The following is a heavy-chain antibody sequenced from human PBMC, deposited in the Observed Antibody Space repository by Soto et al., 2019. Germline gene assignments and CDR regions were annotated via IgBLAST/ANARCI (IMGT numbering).Heavy chain of an antibody. Sequence: SETLSLTCAVYGGSFSGYYWSWIRQPPGKGLEWIGEINHSGSTNYNPSLKSRVTISVDTSKNQFSLKLRSVTASDTAVYYCASRGYSYGYYYYGMDVWGQGTTVTVSS. CDR2: INHSGST. CDR3: ASRGYSYGYYYYGMDV. CDR1: GGSFSGYY. V-gene: IGHV4-34*01. J-gene: IGHJ6*02. D-gene: IGHD5-18*01.